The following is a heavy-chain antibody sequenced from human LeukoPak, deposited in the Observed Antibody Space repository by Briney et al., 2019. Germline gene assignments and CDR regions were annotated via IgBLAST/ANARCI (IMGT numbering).Heavy chain of an antibody. J-gene: IGHJ4*02. CDR1: EFTFSAYA. V-gene: IGHV3-48*04. D-gene: IGHD6-19*01. Sequence: GGSLRLSCATSEFTFSAYAMNWVRQAPGKGLEWVGYISPTGSTMFYAGSVKGRFTISRDNADNSLYLQMNSLRAEDTAVYYCARSSGWYLDYWGQGTLVTVSS. CDR3: ARSSGWYLDY. CDR2: ISPTGSTM.